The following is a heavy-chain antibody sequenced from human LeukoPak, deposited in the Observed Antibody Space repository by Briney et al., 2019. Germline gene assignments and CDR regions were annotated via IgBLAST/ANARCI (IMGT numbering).Heavy chain of an antibody. CDR1: GGSISSGDYY. Sequence: PSQTLSLTCTVSGGSISSGDYYWSWIRQPPGKGLEWIGYIYYSGSTYYNPSLKSRVTISVDTSKNQFSLKLSSVTAADTAVYYCAREDGGYFGMDVWGQGTTVTVSS. D-gene: IGHD3-22*01. CDR2: IYYSGST. CDR3: AREDGGYFGMDV. J-gene: IGHJ6*02. V-gene: IGHV4-30-4*01.